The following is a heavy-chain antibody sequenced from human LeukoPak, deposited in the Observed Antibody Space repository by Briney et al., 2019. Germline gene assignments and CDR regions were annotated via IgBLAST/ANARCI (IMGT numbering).Heavy chain of an antibody. D-gene: IGHD1-1*01. CDR2: IIPILGIA. CDR3: AREERSDSAFDY. CDR1: GGTFSSYA. V-gene: IGHV1-69*04. Sequence: SVKVSCKASGGTFSSYAISWVRQAPGQGLEWMGRIIPILGIANYAQEFQGRVTITADKSTSTAYMELSSLRSEDTAVYYCAREERSDSAFDYWGQGTLVTVSS. J-gene: IGHJ4*02.